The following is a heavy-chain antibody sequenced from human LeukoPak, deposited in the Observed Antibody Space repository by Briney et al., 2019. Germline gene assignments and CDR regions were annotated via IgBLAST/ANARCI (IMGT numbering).Heavy chain of an antibody. CDR1: GFTFSSYA. D-gene: IGHD2-2*01. V-gene: IGHV3-23*01. CDR3: AKHHETYQYYLDY. CDR2: ISVSGRST. J-gene: IGHJ4*02. Sequence: GGSLRLSCAASGFTFSSYAMSWVRQAPGKGLEWVSAISVSGRSTYYADSVKGRFTISRDNSKNTLSLQMNSLGAEDTAVYYCAKHHETYQYYLDYWGQGTLVTVSS.